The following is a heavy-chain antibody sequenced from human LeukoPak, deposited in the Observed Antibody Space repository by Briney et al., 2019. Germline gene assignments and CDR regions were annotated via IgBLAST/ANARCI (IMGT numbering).Heavy chain of an antibody. CDR1: GFTFSNYD. CDR2: IGTGGDT. Sequence: PGGSLRLSCAASGFTFSNYDMYWVRQATGKGLEWLSGIGTGGDTYYLGSVKGRFTISRDNAENSLYLQLNSLGAGDTAVYYCARSIAAAGHRYLDDWGQGTLVTVSS. V-gene: IGHV3-13*01. J-gene: IGHJ4*02. CDR3: ARSIAAAGHRYLDD. D-gene: IGHD6-13*01.